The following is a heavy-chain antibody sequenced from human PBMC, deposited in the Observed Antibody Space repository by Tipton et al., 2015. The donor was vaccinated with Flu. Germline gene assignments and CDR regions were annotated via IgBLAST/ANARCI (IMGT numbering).Heavy chain of an antibody. D-gene: IGHD1-26*01. CDR1: GFTFSSYS. V-gene: IGHV3-21*01. J-gene: IGHJ3*02. CDR2: ISSSSSYI. CDR3: ARPNQSESYIPSAFDI. Sequence: SLRLSCAASGFTFSSYSMNWVRQAPGKGLEWVSSISSSSSYIYYADSVKGRFTISRDNAKNSLYLQMNSLRAEDTAVYYCARPNQSESYIPSAFDIWGQGTMVTVSS.